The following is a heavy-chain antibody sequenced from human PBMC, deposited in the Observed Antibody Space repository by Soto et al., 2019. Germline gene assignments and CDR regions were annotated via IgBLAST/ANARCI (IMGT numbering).Heavy chain of an antibody. CDR1: GFTFTSSA. Sequence: QMPLVQSGPEVKKPGTSVKVSCKASGFTFTSSAVQWVRQARGQRLEWIGWIVVGSGNTNYAQKFQERVTITRDMSTSTAYMELSSLRSEDTAVYYCAADLQSSGYHATSEYFQHWGQGTLVTVSS. J-gene: IGHJ1*01. CDR2: IVVGSGNT. CDR3: AADLQSSGYHATSEYFQH. V-gene: IGHV1-58*01. D-gene: IGHD3-22*01.